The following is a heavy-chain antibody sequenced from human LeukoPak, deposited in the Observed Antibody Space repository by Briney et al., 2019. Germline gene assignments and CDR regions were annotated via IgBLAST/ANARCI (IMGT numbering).Heavy chain of an antibody. Sequence: PGGSLRLSCAASGFTFSSYWMHWVRQAPGKGLVWVSRISNYGSNTNYADSVKGRFTISRDNAKNTVYLQMNSLRAEDTAVYYCARDRPNSGTYSDYWGQGTLVTVSS. V-gene: IGHV3-74*01. D-gene: IGHD1-26*01. CDR2: ISNYGSNT. CDR1: GFTFSSYW. J-gene: IGHJ4*02. CDR3: ARDRPNSGTYSDY.